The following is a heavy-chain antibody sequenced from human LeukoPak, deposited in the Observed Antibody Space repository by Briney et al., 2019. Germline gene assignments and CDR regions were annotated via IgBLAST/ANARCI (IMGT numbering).Heavy chain of an antibody. CDR2: IYYSGST. CDR1: GGSLSSYY. D-gene: IGHD6-19*01. J-gene: IGHJ4*02. Sequence: SETLSLTCTVSGGSLSSYYWSWIRQPPGKGLEWIGYIYYSGSTNYNPSLKSRVTISVDTSKNQFSLKLSSATAADTAVYYCARSGLGSGWYFGEDYFDYWGQGTLVTVSS. V-gene: IGHV4-59*08. CDR3: ARSGLGSGWYFGEDYFDY.